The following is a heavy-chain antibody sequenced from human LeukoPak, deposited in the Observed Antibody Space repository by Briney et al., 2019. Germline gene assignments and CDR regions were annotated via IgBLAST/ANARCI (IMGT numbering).Heavy chain of an antibody. Sequence: PGGSPRLSCAASGFTFSGYEMNWVRQAPGEGLEWVSYISRSGTTIHYADSVEGRFTMSRDNAKNSLFLQMNSLRAEDTAVYYCARDRGYGYGHFDYWGQGTLVTVSS. CDR1: GFTFSGYE. V-gene: IGHV3-48*03. D-gene: IGHD5-18*01. CDR2: ISRSGTTI. CDR3: ARDRGYGYGHFDY. J-gene: IGHJ4*02.